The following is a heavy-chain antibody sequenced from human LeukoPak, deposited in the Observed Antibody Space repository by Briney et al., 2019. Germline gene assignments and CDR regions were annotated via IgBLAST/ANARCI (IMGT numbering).Heavy chain of an antibody. CDR1: GFTFSSAW. CDR2: IKSKTDGGTT. CDR3: TTGLYYDSGAFDI. J-gene: IGHJ3*02. D-gene: IGHD3-22*01. V-gene: IGHV3-15*01. Sequence: GGSLRLSCAASGFTFSSAWMSWVRQAPGKGLEWVGRIKSKTDGGTTDYAAPVKGRFTISRDDSKNTLYLQMNSLKTEDTAVYYCTTGLYYDSGAFDIWGQGTMVTVSS.